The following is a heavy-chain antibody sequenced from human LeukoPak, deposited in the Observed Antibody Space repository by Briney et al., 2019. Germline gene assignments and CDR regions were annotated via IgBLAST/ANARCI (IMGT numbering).Heavy chain of an antibody. CDR1: GGSFSGYY. J-gene: IGHJ3*02. V-gene: IGHV4-34*01. D-gene: IGHD5-24*01. CDR3: ANWWLQYDAFDI. CDR2: INHSGST. Sequence: KSSETLSLTCAVYGGSFSGYYWSWIRQPPGKGLEWIGEINHSGSTNYNPSLKSRVTISVDTSKNQFSLKLSSVTAADTAVYYCANWWLQYDAFDIWGQGTMVTVSS.